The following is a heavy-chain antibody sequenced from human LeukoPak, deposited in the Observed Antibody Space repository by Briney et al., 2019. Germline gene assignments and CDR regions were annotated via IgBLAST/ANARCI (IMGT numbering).Heavy chain of an antibody. CDR3: ARDGPYSDSWSGPFAFDM. D-gene: IGHD3-3*01. CDR2: ISTLSTYA. V-gene: IGHV3-21*01. J-gene: IGHJ3*02. Sequence: SGGSLRLSCAASGFTFSSYFMTWVRKAPGKGLEWVSSISTLSTYAHYADSVKGRFTISRDHAKNSLYLQMNSLRPEDTAVYYCARDGPYSDSWSGPFAFDMWGQGTMVIVSS. CDR1: GFTFSSYF.